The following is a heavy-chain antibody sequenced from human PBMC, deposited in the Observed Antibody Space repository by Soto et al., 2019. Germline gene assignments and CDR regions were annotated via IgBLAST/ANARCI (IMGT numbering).Heavy chain of an antibody. CDR2: IYYSGST. V-gene: IGHV4-31*03. J-gene: IGHJ5*02. Sequence: SETLSLTCSVSGGSISSGGYYWGWIRQHPGKGLEWIGYIYYSGSTYYNPSLKSRVTISVDTSKNQFSLKLSSVTAADTAVYYCARGTYYDFWSGYYSYNWFDPWGQGTLVTVSS. CDR1: GGSISSGGYY. CDR3: ARGTYYDFWSGYYSYNWFDP. D-gene: IGHD3-3*01.